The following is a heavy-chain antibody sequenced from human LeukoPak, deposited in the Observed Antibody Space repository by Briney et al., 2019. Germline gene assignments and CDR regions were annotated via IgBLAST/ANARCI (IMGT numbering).Heavy chain of an antibody. CDR1: GGSISSGDYY. D-gene: IGHD6-13*01. V-gene: IGHV4-30-4*01. CDR3: AREQLGAAAGYDAFDI. Sequence: SQTLSLTCTVSGGSISSGDYYLSCIRHPPGQFLVWTRYIYYSGSTYYNPSLKSRVTISVDTSKNQFSLKLSSVTAADTAVYYCAREQLGAAAGYDAFDIWGQGTMVTVSS. J-gene: IGHJ3*02. CDR2: IYYSGST.